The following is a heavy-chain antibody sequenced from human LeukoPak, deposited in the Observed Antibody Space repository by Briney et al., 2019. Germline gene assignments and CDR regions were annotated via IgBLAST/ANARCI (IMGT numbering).Heavy chain of an antibody. CDR2: IYSGGST. CDR1: GFTVSNNY. V-gene: IGHV3-66*01. Sequence: GGSLRLSCAASGFTVSNNYMSWVRQAPGKGLEWVSVIYSGGSTYYADSVKGRFTISRDNSKNTLYLQMNSLRAEDTAVYYCARDSKGSSSSDYWGQGTLVTVSS. J-gene: IGHJ4*02. D-gene: IGHD6-6*01. CDR3: ARDSKGSSSSDY.